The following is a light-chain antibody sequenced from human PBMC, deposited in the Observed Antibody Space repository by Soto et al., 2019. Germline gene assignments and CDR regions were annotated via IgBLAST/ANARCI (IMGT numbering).Light chain of an antibody. J-gene: IGKJ1*01. CDR1: QTISTW. CDR3: QQYDGNWWT. CDR2: EAS. V-gene: IGKV1-5*03. Sequence: DIQMTQSPSTLSASVGDRVIITCRASQTISTWLAWYQQKPGKAPKLLIYEASTLESGVPSRFSGSGSGTEFPLTISSLQPDDFATYFCQQYDGNWWTFGQGTKVDIK.